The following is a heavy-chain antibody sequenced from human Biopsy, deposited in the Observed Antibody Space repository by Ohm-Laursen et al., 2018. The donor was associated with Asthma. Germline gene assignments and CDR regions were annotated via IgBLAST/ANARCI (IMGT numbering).Heavy chain of an antibody. V-gene: IGHV4-34*01. J-gene: IGHJ5*02. CDR3: ARFTASITIFGVVNNWFDP. CDR1: GGSFSGYY. D-gene: IGHD3-3*01. CDR2: INHSGST. Sequence: TLSLTCAVYGGSFSGYYWSWIRQPPGKGLEWIGEINHSGSTYYNPSLKSRVTISVDTSKNQFSLKLSSVTAADTAVYYCARFTASITIFGVVNNWFDPWGQGTLVTVSS.